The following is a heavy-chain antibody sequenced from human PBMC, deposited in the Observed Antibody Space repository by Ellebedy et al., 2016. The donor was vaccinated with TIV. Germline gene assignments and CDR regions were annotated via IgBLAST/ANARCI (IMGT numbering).Heavy chain of an antibody. J-gene: IGHJ4*02. D-gene: IGHD4-17*01. V-gene: IGHV3-11*01. CDR3: ARDPDGDYDFDY. CDR1: GFTFSDYY. Sequence: GESLKISCAASGFTFSDYYMSWIRQAPGKGLEWISYISSDGDTIYYTDSVKGRFSLSRDNAKNSLYLQMDSLRAEDTAVYYCARDPDGDYDFDYWGQGTLVTVSS. CDR2: ISSDGDTI.